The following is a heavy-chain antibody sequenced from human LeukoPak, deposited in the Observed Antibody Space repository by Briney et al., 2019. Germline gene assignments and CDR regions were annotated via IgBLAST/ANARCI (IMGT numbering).Heavy chain of an antibody. J-gene: IGHJ6*03. CDR3: ARVFDSGSQAYFYYMDV. CDR2: IYSSGSH. CDR1: GGSIRGYY. D-gene: IGHD3-10*01. V-gene: IGHV4-59*01. Sequence: RSSETLSLTCNVSGGSIRGYYWSWIRQPPGKGLEWIGYIYSSGSHNYNPSLKSRVTMSVDTSKNQFSLKVSSVTAADTAVYYCARVFDSGSQAYFYYMDVWGKGTTVTISS.